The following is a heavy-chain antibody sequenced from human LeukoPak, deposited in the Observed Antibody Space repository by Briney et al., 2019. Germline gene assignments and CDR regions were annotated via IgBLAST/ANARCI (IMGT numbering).Heavy chain of an antibody. Sequence: GGSLRLSCAASGFTFSSYAMHWVRQAPGKGLEWVAVISYDGSNKYYADSVKGRFTISRDNSKNTLYLQMNSLRAEDTAVYYCARYNYVWGSYRPFDYWGQGTLVTVSS. CDR3: ARYNYVWGSYRPFDY. CDR2: ISYDGSNK. D-gene: IGHD3-16*02. J-gene: IGHJ4*02. CDR1: GFTFSSYA. V-gene: IGHV3-30-3*01.